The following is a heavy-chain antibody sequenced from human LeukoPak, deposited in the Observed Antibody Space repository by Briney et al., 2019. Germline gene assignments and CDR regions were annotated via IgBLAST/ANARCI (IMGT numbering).Heavy chain of an antibody. Sequence: PGGSLRLSCAASGFTFSDYYMNWVRQAPGKGLEWVSSISSSSSYIYYADSVKGRFTISRDNAKNSLYLQMNSLRAEDTAVYYCARDYGLSGSPPLGYWGQGTLVTVSS. D-gene: IGHD1-26*01. CDR3: ARDYGLSGSPPLGY. J-gene: IGHJ4*02. CDR1: GFTFSDYY. CDR2: ISSSSSYI. V-gene: IGHV3-21*01.